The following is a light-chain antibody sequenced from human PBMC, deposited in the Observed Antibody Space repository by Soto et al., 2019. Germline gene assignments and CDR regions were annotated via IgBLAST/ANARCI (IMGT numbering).Light chain of an antibody. J-gene: IGLJ2*01. CDR2: DVA. CDR1: TSDVGAYNH. CDR3: CSYAGSYTLI. Sequence: QSALTQPRSVSGSPGQSIALSCDGSTSDVGAYNHVSWYQQHPGKAPKLLISDVANRASGVPDRFSGSKSGNTASLTISGLQPDDEAEYFCCSYAGSYTLIFGGGTKVTVL. V-gene: IGLV2-11*01.